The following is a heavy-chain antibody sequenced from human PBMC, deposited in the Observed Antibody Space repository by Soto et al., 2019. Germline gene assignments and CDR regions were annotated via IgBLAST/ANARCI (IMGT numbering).Heavy chain of an antibody. CDR1: GFTFDDYA. D-gene: IGHD3-3*01. J-gene: IGHJ6*03. Sequence: GGSLRLSCAASGFTFDDYAMHWVRQAPGKGLEWVSGISWNSGSIGYADSVKGRFTISRDNAKNSLYLQMNSLRAEDTALYYCAKELNYDFWSGPIYYYYYYMDVWGKGTTVTVSS. V-gene: IGHV3-9*01. CDR2: ISWNSGSI. CDR3: AKELNYDFWSGPIYYYYYYMDV.